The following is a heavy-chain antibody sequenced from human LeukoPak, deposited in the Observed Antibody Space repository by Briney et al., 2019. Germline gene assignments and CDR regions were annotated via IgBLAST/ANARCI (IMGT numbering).Heavy chain of an antibody. D-gene: IGHD5-24*01. CDR2: IYYSGST. Sequence: PSETLSLTCTVSGGSISSYYWSWIRQPPGKGQEWIGYIYYSGSTNYNPSLKSRVTISVDTSKNQFSLKLSSVTAADTAVYYCARGNGYNYGFDYWGQGTLVTVSS. V-gene: IGHV4-59*01. J-gene: IGHJ4*02. CDR1: GGSISSYY. CDR3: ARGNGYNYGFDY.